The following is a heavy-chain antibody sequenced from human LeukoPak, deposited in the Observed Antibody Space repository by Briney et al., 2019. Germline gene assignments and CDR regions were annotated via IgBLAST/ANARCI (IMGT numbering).Heavy chain of an antibody. J-gene: IGHJ4*02. D-gene: IGHD4-17*01. Sequence: KSSETLSLTCTVSGGSISSSSYYWGWIRQPPGKGLEWIGSIYYSGSTYYNPSLKSRVTIPVDTSKNQFSLKLSSVTAADTAVYYCAREFRDYGDYVVYYFDYWGQGTLVTVSS. V-gene: IGHV4-39*07. CDR1: GGSISSSSYY. CDR3: AREFRDYGDYVVYYFDY. CDR2: IYYSGST.